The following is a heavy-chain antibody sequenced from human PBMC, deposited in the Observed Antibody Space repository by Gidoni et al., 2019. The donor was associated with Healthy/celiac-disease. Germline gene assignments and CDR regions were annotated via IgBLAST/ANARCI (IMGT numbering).Heavy chain of an antibody. Sequence: QVQLQQWGAGLLKPSETLSLTCAVYGGSFSGYYWCWIRQPPGKGLEWIGEINHSGSTNYNPSLKSRVTISVDTSKNQFSLKLSSVTAADTAVYYCARGRRGPVDPWGQGTLVTVSS. D-gene: IGHD3-10*01. CDR1: GGSFSGYY. V-gene: IGHV4-34*01. J-gene: IGHJ5*02. CDR3: ARGRRGPVDP. CDR2: INHSGST.